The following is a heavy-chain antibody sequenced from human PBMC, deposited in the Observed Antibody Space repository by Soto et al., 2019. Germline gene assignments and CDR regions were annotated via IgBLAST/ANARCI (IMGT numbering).Heavy chain of an antibody. V-gene: IGHV3-53*01. J-gene: IGHJ6*02. Sequence: TVSSNYMSWVRQAPGKGLEWVSVIYSGGSTYYADSVKGRFTISRDNSKNTLYLQMNSLRAEDTAVYYCARVKAMAHYYYYGMDVWGQGTTVTVSS. CDR2: IYSGGST. CDR3: ARVKAMAHYYYYGMDV. CDR1: TVSSNY. D-gene: IGHD5-18*01.